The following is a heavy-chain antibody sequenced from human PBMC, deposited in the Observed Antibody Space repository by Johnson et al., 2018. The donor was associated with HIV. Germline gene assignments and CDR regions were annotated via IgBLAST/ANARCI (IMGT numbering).Heavy chain of an antibody. J-gene: IGHJ3*02. V-gene: IGHV3-7*01. Sequence: VQLVESGGSVVRPGGSLRLSCAASGFTFSSYWMSWVRQAPGKGLEWVAHIKQDGSEKYYVDSVKGRFTISRDNAKNSLYLQMNSLRVEDTAVYYCARDRRDDLYSHQLVLRGQNAFDIWGQGTMVTVSS. D-gene: IGHD1-26*01. CDR2: IKQDGSEK. CDR1: GFTFSSYW. CDR3: ARDRRDDLYSHQLVLRGQNAFDI.